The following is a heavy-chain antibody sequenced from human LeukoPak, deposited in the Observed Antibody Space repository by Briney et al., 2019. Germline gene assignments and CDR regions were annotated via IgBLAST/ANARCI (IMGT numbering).Heavy chain of an antibody. Sequence: GGSLRLSCAASGLTFSSYPMNWVRQAPGEGLEWVSSISYTSTHINYADSVKGRFTISRDNSKNTLYLQMGSLRAEDMAVYYCARREGANFDCWGQGTLVTVSS. J-gene: IGHJ4*02. CDR2: ISYTSTHI. D-gene: IGHD1-26*01. V-gene: IGHV3-21*04. CDR1: GLTFSSYP. CDR3: ARREGANFDC.